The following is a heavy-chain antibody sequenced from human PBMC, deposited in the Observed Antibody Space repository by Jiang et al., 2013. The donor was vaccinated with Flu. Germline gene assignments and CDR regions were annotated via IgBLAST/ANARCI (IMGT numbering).Heavy chain of an antibody. CDR2: MNPNSGNT. CDR3: ARAARGYSGYGYYYYGMDV. Sequence: SGAEVKKPGASVKVSCKASGYTFTSYDINWVRQATGQGLEWMGWMNPNSGNTGYAQKFQGRVTMTRNTSISTAYMELSSLRSEDTAVYYCARAARGYSGYGYYYYGMDVWGQGTTVTVSS. V-gene: IGHV1-8*01. D-gene: IGHD5-12*01. CDR1: GYTFTSYD. J-gene: IGHJ6*02.